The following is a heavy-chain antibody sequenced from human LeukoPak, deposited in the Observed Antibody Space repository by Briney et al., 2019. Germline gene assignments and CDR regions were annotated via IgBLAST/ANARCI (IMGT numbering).Heavy chain of an antibody. V-gene: IGHV1-69*05. CDR2: IVPISGTT. CDR1: VGSFTTYI. Sequence: SVKVSCKASVGSFTTYIITWVRQAPGQGLAWMERIVPISGTTQYAQNFQGRVTITTDESASTAYMELNSLRPEDTAVYYCARELGSTGSSVYWGQGTLVTVSS. D-gene: IGHD1-1*01. CDR3: ARELGSTGSSVY. J-gene: IGHJ4*02.